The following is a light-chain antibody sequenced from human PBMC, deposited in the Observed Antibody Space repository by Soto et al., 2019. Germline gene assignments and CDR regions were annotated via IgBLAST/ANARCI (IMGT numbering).Light chain of an antibody. V-gene: IGKV3-15*01. CDR1: QSISSN. J-gene: IGKJ4*01. CDR2: RTS. Sequence: EIVMTHSPATLSVSPGERATLSCRASQSISSNLAWYQQKPGQAPRLLMFRTSSRATGFPARFSGSGSGTEFNLTISSLQSEDFGVYYCQQYNNWPRATFGGGTKVDI. CDR3: QQYNNWPRAT.